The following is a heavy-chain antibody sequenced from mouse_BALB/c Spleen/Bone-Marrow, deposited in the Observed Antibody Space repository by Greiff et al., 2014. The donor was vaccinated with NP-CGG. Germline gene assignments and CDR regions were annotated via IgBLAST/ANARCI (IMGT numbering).Heavy chain of an antibody. CDR1: GFNIKDTY. V-gene: IGHV14-3*02. CDR2: IDPANGNT. D-gene: IGHD1-1*01. CDR3: AIYYYGSSGFAY. Sequence: VQLKQSGAELVKPGASVKLSCTASGFNIKDTYMHWVKQRPEQGLEWIGRIDPANGNTKYDPKFQGKATITADTSSNTAYLQLSSLTSEDTAVYYSAIYYYGSSGFAYWGQGTLVTVSA. J-gene: IGHJ3*01.